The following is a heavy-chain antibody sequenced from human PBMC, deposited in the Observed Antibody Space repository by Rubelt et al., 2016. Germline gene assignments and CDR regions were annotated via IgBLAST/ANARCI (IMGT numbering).Heavy chain of an antibody. J-gene: IGHJ6*02. Sequence: YSGSTYYNPSLKSRVTISVDTSKNQFSLKLSSVTAADTAVYYCARERVYYDSSGYYQRYYYYGMDVWGQGTTVTVSS. D-gene: IGHD3-22*01. V-gene: IGHV4-31*02. CDR3: ARERVYYDSSGYYQRYYYYGMDV. CDR2: YSGST.